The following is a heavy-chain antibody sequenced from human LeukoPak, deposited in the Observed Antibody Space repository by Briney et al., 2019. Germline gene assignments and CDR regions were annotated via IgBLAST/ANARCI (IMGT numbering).Heavy chain of an antibody. V-gene: IGHV4-59*08. CDR2: IYYSGST. D-gene: IGHD3-10*01. Sequence: SETLSLTCTVSGGSISSYYWSWIRQPPGKGLEWIGYIYYSGSTNYNPSLKSRVTISVDTSKNQFSLKLSSVTAADTAVYYCARQPRGVRGVSIDYWGQGTLVTVSS. J-gene: IGHJ4*02. CDR1: GGSISSYY. CDR3: ARQPRGVRGVSIDY.